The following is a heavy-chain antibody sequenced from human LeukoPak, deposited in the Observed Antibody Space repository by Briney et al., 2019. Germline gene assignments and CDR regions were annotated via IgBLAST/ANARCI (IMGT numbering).Heavy chain of an antibody. D-gene: IGHD1-1*01. Sequence: GGSLRLSCAASGFTFSIYSMNWVRQAPGKGLEWVSSISSSSSYIYYADSVKGRFTISRDNAKNSLYLQMNSRRAEDTAGYYCARDRSTGTTDYWGQGTLVTVSS. CDR2: ISSSSSYI. V-gene: IGHV3-21*01. J-gene: IGHJ4*02. CDR1: GFTFSIYS. CDR3: ARDRSTGTTDY.